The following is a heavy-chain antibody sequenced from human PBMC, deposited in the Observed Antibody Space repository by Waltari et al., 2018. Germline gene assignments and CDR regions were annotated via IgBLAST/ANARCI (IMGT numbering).Heavy chain of an antibody. D-gene: IGHD3-22*01. CDR3: ARNGAFYYDSSGYSDYFDY. V-gene: IGHV1-18*01. CDR2: ISAYNGNT. CDR1: GYTFTSYG. Sequence: LVQSGAEVKKPGASVKVSCKASGYTFTSYGISWVRQAPGQGLEWMGWISAYNGNTNYAQKLQGRVTMTTDTSTSTAYMELRSLRSDDTAVYYCARNGAFYYDSSGYSDYFDYWGQGTLVTVSS. J-gene: IGHJ4*02.